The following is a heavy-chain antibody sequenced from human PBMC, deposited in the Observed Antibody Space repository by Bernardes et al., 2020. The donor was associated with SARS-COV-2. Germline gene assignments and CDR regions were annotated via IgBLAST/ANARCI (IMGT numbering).Heavy chain of an antibody. CDR3: ARGGSRATWIQLWFSPPFDY. V-gene: IGHV1-24*01. CDR2: FDPEDGET. D-gene: IGHD5-18*01. Sequence: ASVKVSCKVSGYTLTELSMHWVRQAPGKGLEWMGGFDPEDGETIYAQKFQGRVTMTEDTSTDTAYMELSSLRSEDTAVYYCARGGSRATWIQLWFSPPFDYWGQGTLVTVSS. CDR1: GYTLTELS. J-gene: IGHJ4*02.